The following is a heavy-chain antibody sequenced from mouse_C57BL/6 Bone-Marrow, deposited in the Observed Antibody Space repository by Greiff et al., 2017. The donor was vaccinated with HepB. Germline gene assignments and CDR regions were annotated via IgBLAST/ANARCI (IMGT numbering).Heavy chain of an antibody. CDR2: IDPSDSYT. D-gene: IGHD1-1*01. J-gene: IGHJ4*01. CDR3: ARSYYGSSSPYAMDY. CDR1: GYTFTSYW. V-gene: IGHV1-59*01. Sequence: VQLQQPGAELVRPGTSVKLSCKASGYTFTSYWMHWVKQRPGQGLEWIGVIDPSDSYTNYNQKFKGKATLTVDTSSSTAYMQLSSLTSEDSAVYYCARSYYGSSSPYAMDYWGQGTSVTVSS.